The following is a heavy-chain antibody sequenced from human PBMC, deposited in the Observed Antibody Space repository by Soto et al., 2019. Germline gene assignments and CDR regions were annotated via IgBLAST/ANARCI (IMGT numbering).Heavy chain of an antibody. CDR1: GYSFSSYY. D-gene: IGHD3-10*01. CDR3: VRFGFYYGMDV. V-gene: IGHV3-7*05. Sequence: PGGSLRLSCSASGYSFSSYYMSWVRQAPGKGLEWVATIKPDGGEPNYVDSVKGRFTISRDNAKNLVYLQMNSLRADDTAVYYCVRFGFYYGMDVWGQGTTVTVSS. J-gene: IGHJ6*02. CDR2: IKPDGGEP.